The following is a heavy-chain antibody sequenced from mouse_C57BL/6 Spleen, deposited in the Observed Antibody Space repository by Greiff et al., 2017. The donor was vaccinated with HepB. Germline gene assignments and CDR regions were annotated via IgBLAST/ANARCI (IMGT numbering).Heavy chain of an antibody. CDR2: INYDGSST. Sequence: EVQVVESEGGLVQPGSSMKLSCTASGFTFSDYYMAWVRQVPEKGLEWVANINYDGSSTYYLDSLKSRFIISRDNAKNILYLQMSSLKSEDTATYYCARLIYSNYAMDYWGQGTSVTVSS. CDR1: GFTFSDYY. D-gene: IGHD2-5*01. CDR3: ARLIYSNYAMDY. J-gene: IGHJ4*01. V-gene: IGHV5-16*01.